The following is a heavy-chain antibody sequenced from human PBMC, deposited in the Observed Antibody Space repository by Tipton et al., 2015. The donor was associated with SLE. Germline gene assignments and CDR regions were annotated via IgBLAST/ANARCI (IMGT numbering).Heavy chain of an antibody. CDR3: ASQQLPYYYGMDV. CDR1: GFTFSGYA. V-gene: IGHV3-23*03. Sequence: SLRLSCAASGFTFSGYAMNWVRQAPGKGLEWVSVIYSGGSTYYADSVKGRFTISRDNSKNTLYLQMNSLRAEDTAVYYCASQQLPYYYGMDVWGQGTTVTVSS. CDR2: IYSGGST. D-gene: IGHD6-13*01. J-gene: IGHJ6*02.